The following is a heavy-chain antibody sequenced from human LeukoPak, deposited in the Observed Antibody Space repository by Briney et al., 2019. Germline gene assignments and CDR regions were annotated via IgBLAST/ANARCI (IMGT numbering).Heavy chain of an antibody. CDR1: GFTFSSYA. CDR3: AVNWNLDY. D-gene: IGHD1-1*01. CDR2: ISNSGDGT. V-gene: IGHV3-23*01. J-gene: IGHJ4*02. Sequence: GGSLRLSCAASGFTFSSYAMSWVRQAPGKGLEWVSAISNSGDGTYYAASVKGRFTISRDNSRNTLYLQMNSLRAEDTALYYCAVNWNLDYWGQGTLVTVSS.